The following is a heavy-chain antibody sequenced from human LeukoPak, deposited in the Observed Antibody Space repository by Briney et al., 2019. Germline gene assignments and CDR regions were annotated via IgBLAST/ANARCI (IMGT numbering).Heavy chain of an antibody. CDR2: ISSNGNDK. J-gene: IGHJ4*02. Sequence: GGSLRLSCAASGVTFSNYGMHWVRQAPGKGLEWVALISSNGNDKLYGDSVKGRFTISRDDSKSTLYLQMNSLRVEDTAVYYCTTKVIRGNSGDDYDDWGQGTLVTVSS. CDR1: GVTFSNYG. CDR3: TTKVIRGNSGDDYDD. V-gene: IGHV3-30*03. D-gene: IGHD5-12*01.